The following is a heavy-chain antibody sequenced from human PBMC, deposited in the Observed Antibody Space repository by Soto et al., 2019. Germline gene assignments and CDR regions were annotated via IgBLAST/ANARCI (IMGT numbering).Heavy chain of an antibody. CDR1: GYSFTSYW. D-gene: IGHD3-3*01. J-gene: IGHJ6*02. CDR3: ARSGVVPTAGYYYYGMDV. V-gene: IGHV5-10-1*01. CDR2: IDPSDSYT. Sequence: GESLKISCKGSGYSFTSYWISWVRQMPGKGLEWMGRIDPSDSYTNYSPSFQGHVTISADKSISTAYLQWSSLKASDTAMYYCARSGVVPTAGYYYYGMDVWGQGTTVTVSS.